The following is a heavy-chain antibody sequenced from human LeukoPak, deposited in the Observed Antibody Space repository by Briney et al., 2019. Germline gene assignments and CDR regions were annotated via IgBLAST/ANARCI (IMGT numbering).Heavy chain of an antibody. CDR1: GFTFSSYN. J-gene: IGHJ5*02. V-gene: IGHV3-21*01. D-gene: IGHD6-19*01. Sequence: GGSLRLSCAASGFTFSSYNMNWVRQAPGKGLEWVSSISSSSSYIYYADSVKGRFTISRDNAKNLLHLLMNSLRAEDTAVYYCASYLFGSGWYGFDPWGQGTLVTVSS. CDR2: ISSSSSYI. CDR3: ASYLFGSGWYGFDP.